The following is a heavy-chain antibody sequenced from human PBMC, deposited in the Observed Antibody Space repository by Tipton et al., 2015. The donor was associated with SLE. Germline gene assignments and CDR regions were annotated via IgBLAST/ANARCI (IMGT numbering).Heavy chain of an antibody. D-gene: IGHD5-18*01. J-gene: IGHJ4*02. CDR3: ARAPGQLWPWDY. Sequence: TLSLTCTVSGGSISSYYWSWIRQPPGKGLEWIGEINHSGSTNYNPSLKSRATISVDTSKNQSSLKVSSVTAADTAVYYCARAPGQLWPWDYWGQGTLVTVSS. V-gene: IGHV4-34*01. CDR1: GGSISSYY. CDR2: INHSGST.